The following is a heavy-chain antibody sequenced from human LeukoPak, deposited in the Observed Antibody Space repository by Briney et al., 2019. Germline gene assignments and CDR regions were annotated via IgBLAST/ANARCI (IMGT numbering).Heavy chain of an antibody. D-gene: IGHD3-22*01. V-gene: IGHV1-18*01. J-gene: IGHJ4*02. CDR2: ISAYNGDT. CDR1: GYTFTNYG. CDR3: ARDRQFRYDGSDYTDS. Sequence: ASVKVSCKASGYTFTNYGITWVRQAPGQGLEWMGWISAYNGDTKYAQKFQGRVTMTTDTSTSTAYMELRSLRSDDTAVYYCARDRQFRYDGSDYTDSWGQGTLVTVSS.